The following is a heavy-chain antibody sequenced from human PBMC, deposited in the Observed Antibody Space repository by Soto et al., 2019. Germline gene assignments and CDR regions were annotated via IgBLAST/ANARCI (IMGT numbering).Heavy chain of an antibody. CDR1: GGTFSSYA. CDR2: IIPILGTA. D-gene: IGHD2-15*01. J-gene: IGHJ6*04. V-gene: IGHV1-69*01. CDR3: AREYCSGGSCYTYYYYYDGMDV. Sequence: QVQLVQSGAAVKKPGSSVKVSCKASGGTFSSYAISWVRQAPGQGLEWMGGIIPILGTANYAQKFQCRVTITADESTNTAYMELRSISSEDTAVYYCAREYCSGGSCYTYYYYYDGMDVCGSGTTLTVSS.